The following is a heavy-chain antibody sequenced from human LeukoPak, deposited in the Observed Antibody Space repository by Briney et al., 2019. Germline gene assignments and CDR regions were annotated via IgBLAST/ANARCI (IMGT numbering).Heavy chain of an antibody. CDR1: GGSISNSTYY. Sequence: SETLSLTCTVSGGSISNSTYYWGWIRQPPGKGLEWVGTVYYSGSAYYNPSLKSRVTISVDTSKNQFSLKLRSVTAADTAVYYCARRIFGLYYFDYWGQGSLVTVS. V-gene: IGHV4-39*01. D-gene: IGHD3/OR15-3a*01. CDR3: ARRIFGLYYFDY. CDR2: VYYSGSA. J-gene: IGHJ4*02.